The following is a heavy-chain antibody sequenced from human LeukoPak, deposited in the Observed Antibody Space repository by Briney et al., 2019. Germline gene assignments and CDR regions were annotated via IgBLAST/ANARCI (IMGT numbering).Heavy chain of an antibody. Sequence: GGSLRLSCAASGFTFDDYGMSWVRQAPGKGLEWVSGINWNGGSTGYADSVKGRFTISRDNAKNSLYLQMNSLRAEDTAVYYCVLHPSSWYLGWGQGTLVTVSS. CDR1: GFTFDDYG. CDR3: VLHPSSWYLG. D-gene: IGHD6-13*01. CDR2: INWNGGST. V-gene: IGHV3-20*04. J-gene: IGHJ4*02.